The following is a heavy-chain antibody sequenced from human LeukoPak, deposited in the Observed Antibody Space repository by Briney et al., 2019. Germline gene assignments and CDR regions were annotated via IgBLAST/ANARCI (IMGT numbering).Heavy chain of an antibody. CDR3: ARVAALNYDILTGFDY. V-gene: IGHV4-34*01. CDR1: GGSFSGYY. J-gene: IGHJ4*02. CDR2: INHSGST. D-gene: IGHD3-9*01. Sequence: SETLSLTCAVYGGSFSGYYWSWIRQPPGKGLEWIGEINHSGSTNYNPSLKSRVTISVDTSKNQFSLKLSSVTAADTVVYYCARVAALNYDILTGFDYWGQGTLVTVSS.